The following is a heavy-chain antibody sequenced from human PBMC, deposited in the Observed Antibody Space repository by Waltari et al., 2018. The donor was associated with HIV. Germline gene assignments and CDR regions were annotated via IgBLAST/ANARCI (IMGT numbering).Heavy chain of an antibody. D-gene: IGHD3-22*01. CDR3: ARNTYYERSGYDY. V-gene: IGHV4-38-2*01. J-gene: IGHJ4*02. CDR2: IHHSVSY. CDR1: GYSMNRGYY. Sequence: QVQLQESGPGLVRPSETLSLTCAVSGYSMNRGYYWGWIRQPQGKGLEWIGTIHHSVSYYYTPSLPSRVTISGDPSNNRFSLKLCSVTAADTADYYCARNTYYERSGYDYWGQGNLVTVSS.